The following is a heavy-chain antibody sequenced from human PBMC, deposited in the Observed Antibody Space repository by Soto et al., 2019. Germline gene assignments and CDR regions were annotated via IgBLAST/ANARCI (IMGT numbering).Heavy chain of an antibody. CDR2: IYYSGST. CDR3: ARITYYYDSSGYDYYYYGMDV. Sequence: PSETLSLTCTVSGGSISSGGYYWSWIRQHPGKGLEWIGYIYYSGSTYYNPSLKSRVTISVDTSKNQFSLKLSSVTAADTAVYYCARITYYYDSSGYDYYYYGMDVWGQGTTVTVS. V-gene: IGHV4-31*03. J-gene: IGHJ6*02. CDR1: GGSISSGGYY. D-gene: IGHD3-22*01.